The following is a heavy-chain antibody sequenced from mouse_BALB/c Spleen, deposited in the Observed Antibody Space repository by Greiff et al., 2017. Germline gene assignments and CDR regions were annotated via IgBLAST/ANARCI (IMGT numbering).Heavy chain of an antibody. V-gene: IGHV5-9-4*01. D-gene: IGHD2-14*01. CDR2: ISSGGSYT. CDR1: GFTFSSYA. CDR3: ARGDYRYYFDY. J-gene: IGHJ2*01. Sequence: EVHLVESGGGLVKPGGSLKLSCAASGFTFSSYAMSWVRQSPEKRLEWVAEISSGGSYTYYPDTVTGRFTISRDNAKNTLYLEMSSLRSEDTAMYYCARGDYRYYFDYWGQGTTLTVSS.